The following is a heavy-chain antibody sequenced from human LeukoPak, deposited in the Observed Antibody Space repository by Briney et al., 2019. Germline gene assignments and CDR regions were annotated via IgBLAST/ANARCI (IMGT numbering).Heavy chain of an antibody. Sequence: SEALSLTCTVSGGSISSYYWTWIRQPPGKGLEWIGSIHYSGSTYYTPSLKSRVTISVDTSKNQFSLKLSSVTAADTAVYYCGRAGGTPASFDYWGQGTLVTVSS. CDR1: GGSISSYY. D-gene: IGHD2-2*01. J-gene: IGHJ4*02. CDR3: GRAGGTPASFDY. CDR2: IHYSGST. V-gene: IGHV4-59*12.